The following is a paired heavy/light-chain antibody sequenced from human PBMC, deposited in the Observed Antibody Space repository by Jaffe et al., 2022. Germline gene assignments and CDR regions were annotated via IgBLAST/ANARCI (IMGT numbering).Heavy chain of an antibody. V-gene: IGHV2-5*01. J-gene: IGHJ4*02. D-gene: IGHD2-2*01. CDR2: IYWNDDK. CDR1: GFSLSTSGVG. CDR3: AHRPLIGYCSSTSCYADYYYFDY. Sequence: QITLKESGPTLVKPTQTLTLTCTFSGFSLSTSGVGVGWIRQPPGKALEWLALIYWNDDKRYSPSLKSRLTITKDTSKNQVVLTMTNMDPVDTATYYCAHRPLIGYCSSTSCYADYYYFDYWGQGTLVTVSS.
Light chain of an antibody. CDR2: QDS. J-gene: IGLJ2*01. V-gene: IGLV3-1*01. CDR3: QAWDSSTPVV. Sequence: SYELTQPPSVSVSPGQTASITCSGDKLGDKYACWYQQKPGQSPVLVIYQDSKRPSGIPERFSGSNSGNTATLTISGTQAMDEADYYCQAWDSSTPVVFGGGTKLTVL. CDR1: KLGDKY.